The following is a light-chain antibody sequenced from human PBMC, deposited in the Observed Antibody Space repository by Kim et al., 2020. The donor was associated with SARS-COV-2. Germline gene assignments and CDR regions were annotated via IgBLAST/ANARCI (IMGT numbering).Light chain of an antibody. V-gene: IGLV2-11*03. CDR3: CSYAGSYTWV. Sequence: GQSVTISCTGTRSDVGAYNYVSWYQQHPGKAPKVVIYDVTKRPSGVPDRFSGSKSGNTGSLTISGLQADDEADYYCCSYAGSYTWVFGGGTKLTVL. CDR2: DVT. CDR1: RSDVGAYNY. J-gene: IGLJ3*02.